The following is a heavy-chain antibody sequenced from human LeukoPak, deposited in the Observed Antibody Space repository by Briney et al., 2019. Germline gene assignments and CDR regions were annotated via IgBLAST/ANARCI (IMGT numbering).Heavy chain of an antibody. D-gene: IGHD3-16*01. Sequence: GGSLRLSCVVPGITFSTYWMTWVRQAPGKGLEWVANIKPDGSEKYYVDSVKGRFSISRDNAKSSLYLQMNSLRAEDTAVYYCARGGHVDYCGQGTLVTVSS. CDR3: ARGGHVDY. CDR1: GITFSTYW. CDR2: IKPDGSEK. J-gene: IGHJ4*02. V-gene: IGHV3-7*01.